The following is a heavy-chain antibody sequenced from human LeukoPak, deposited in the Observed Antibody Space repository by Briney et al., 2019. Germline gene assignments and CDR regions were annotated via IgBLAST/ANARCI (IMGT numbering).Heavy chain of an antibody. V-gene: IGHV3-20*04. J-gene: IGHJ4*02. CDR1: GFTFSSYG. CDR3: ARERNYYFDY. Sequence: GGSLRLSCAASGFTFSSYGMSWVRQAPGKGLEWVSGINWNGGSTGYGDSVKGRFTISRDNAKNSLYLQMNSLRADDTALYYCARERNYYFDYWGQGTLVTVSS. CDR2: INWNGGST.